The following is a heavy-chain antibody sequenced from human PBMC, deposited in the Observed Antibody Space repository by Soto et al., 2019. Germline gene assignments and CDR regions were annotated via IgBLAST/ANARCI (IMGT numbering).Heavy chain of an antibody. CDR3: ARDRTHIVLMVYASRGAYDI. J-gene: IGHJ3*02. Sequence: PGGSLRLSCAASGFTFSDYYMSWIRQAPGKGLEWVSYISSSGSTIYYADSVKGRFTISRDNAKNSLYLQMNSLRAEDTAVYYCARDRTHIVLMVYASRGAYDISGQGTMVTVSS. CDR2: ISSSGSTI. V-gene: IGHV3-11*01. D-gene: IGHD2-8*01. CDR1: GFTFSDYY.